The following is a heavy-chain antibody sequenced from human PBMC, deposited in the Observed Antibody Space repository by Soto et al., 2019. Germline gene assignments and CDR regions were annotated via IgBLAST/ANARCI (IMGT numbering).Heavy chain of an antibody. CDR2: ISHDGTNK. D-gene: IGHD3-22*01. J-gene: IGHJ4*02. CDR3: EKSLSSESSGYYSSFDF. V-gene: IGHV3-30*18. Sequence: PGGSLRLSCAASGFTFSSFCMQWVRQAPGKGLEWVAVISHDGTNKYYADSVKGRFTISRDNSKNTLYLQMNSLRAEDTAVYYCEKSLSSESSGYYSSFDFWGQGSLVTVSS. CDR1: GFTFSSFC.